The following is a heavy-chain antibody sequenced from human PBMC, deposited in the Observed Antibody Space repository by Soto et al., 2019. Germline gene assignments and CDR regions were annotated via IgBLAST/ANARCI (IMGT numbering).Heavy chain of an antibody. CDR1: GLAVTSNY. CDR2: VYSSGTT. V-gene: IGHV3-53*02. J-gene: IGHJ6*02. CDR3: ARVDTYDYYYSMDV. Sequence: EVQLVETGGGLIQPGGSLSLSCAASGLAVTSNYMSWVRQAPGKGLEWVSIVYSSGTTYYADSVKGRFTFSRDKSKNTIYLQMRNLRAEDTAVYYCARVDTYDYYYSMDVWGQGTTATVSS. D-gene: IGHD5-18*01.